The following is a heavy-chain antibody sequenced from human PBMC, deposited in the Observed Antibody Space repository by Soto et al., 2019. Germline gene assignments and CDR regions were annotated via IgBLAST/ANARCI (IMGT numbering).Heavy chain of an antibody. J-gene: IGHJ6*02. V-gene: IGHV1-18*01. CDR2: ISAYNGET. Sequence: ASVKVSCKASGYSFTNNGISWVRQAPGQGLEWMGWISAYNGETIYAQKFQGRVTMTEDTSTDTAYMELSSLRSEDTAVYYCATVPIEGDNLGYYYYGMDVWGQGTTVTVSS. D-gene: IGHD1-1*01. CDR3: ATVPIEGDNLGYYYYGMDV. CDR1: GYSFTNNG.